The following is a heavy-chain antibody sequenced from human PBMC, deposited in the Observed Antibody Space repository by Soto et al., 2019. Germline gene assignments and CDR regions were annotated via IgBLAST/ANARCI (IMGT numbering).Heavy chain of an antibody. Sequence: PSETLSLTCAVYGGSFSGYYWSWIRQPPGKGLEWIGEINHSGSTNYNPSLKSRVTISVDTSKNQFSLKLSSVTAADTAVYYCARFVATRYYYYYYGMDVWGQGTTVTVSS. CDR3: ARFVATRYYYYYYGMDV. V-gene: IGHV4-34*01. CDR1: GGSFSGYY. J-gene: IGHJ6*02. CDR2: INHSGST. D-gene: IGHD5-12*01.